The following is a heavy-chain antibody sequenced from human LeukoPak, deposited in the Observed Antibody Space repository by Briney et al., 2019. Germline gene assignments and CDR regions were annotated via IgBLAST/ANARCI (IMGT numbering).Heavy chain of an antibody. Sequence: SETLSLTCAVSGGSISSSNWWSWVRQPPGKGLEWIGEIYHSGSTNYNPSLKSRVTIPVDKSKNQFSLKLSSVTAADTAVYYCARASSGWNFDYWGQGTLVIVAP. CDR2: IYHSGST. CDR3: ARASSGWNFDY. V-gene: IGHV4-4*02. CDR1: GGSISSSNW. J-gene: IGHJ4*02. D-gene: IGHD6-19*01.